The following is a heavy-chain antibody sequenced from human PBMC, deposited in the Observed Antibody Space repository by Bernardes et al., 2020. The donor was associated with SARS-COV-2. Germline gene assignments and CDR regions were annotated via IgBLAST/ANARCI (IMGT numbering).Heavy chain of an antibody. V-gene: IGHV3-7*03. CDR1: GFTFSTYW. J-gene: IGHJ3*02. CDR2: IKQDGSEK. Sequence: GGSLRLSCAASGFTFSTYWMSWVRQAPGKGLEWVANIKQDGSEKYYVDSVRGRFTISRDNARNSLFLQMNSLRAEDTAVYYCAREGGSGRWLQFRDAFDIWGQGTMVTVSS. CDR3: AREGGSGRWLQFRDAFDI. D-gene: IGHD1-26*01.